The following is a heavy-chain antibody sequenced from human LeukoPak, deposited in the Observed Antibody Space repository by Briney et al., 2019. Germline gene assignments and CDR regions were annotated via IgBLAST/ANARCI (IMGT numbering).Heavy chain of an antibody. D-gene: IGHD6-25*01. J-gene: IGHJ6*02. V-gene: IGHV4-34*01. Sequence: SETLSLTCAVYGGSFSGYYWSWIRQPPGKGLEWIGEINHSGSTNYNPSLKSRVTISVDKSKNQFSLKLSSVTAADTAVYYCARGADYYYGMDVWGQGTTVTVS. CDR2: INHSGST. CDR1: GGSFSGYY. CDR3: ARGADYYYGMDV.